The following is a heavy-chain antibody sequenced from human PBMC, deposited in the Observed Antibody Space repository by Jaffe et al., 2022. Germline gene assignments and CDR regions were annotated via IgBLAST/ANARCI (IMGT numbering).Heavy chain of an antibody. CDR2: INHSGST. J-gene: IGHJ4*02. V-gene: IGHV4-34*01. Sequence: QVQLQQWGAGLLKPSETLSLTCAVYGGSFSGYYWSWIRQPPGKGLEWIGEINHSGSTNYNPSLKSRVTISVDTSKNQFSLKLSSVTAADTAVYYCARGRKPRTYFDYWGQGTLVTVSS. CDR3: ARGRKPRTYFDY. D-gene: IGHD1-1*01. CDR1: GGSFSGYY.